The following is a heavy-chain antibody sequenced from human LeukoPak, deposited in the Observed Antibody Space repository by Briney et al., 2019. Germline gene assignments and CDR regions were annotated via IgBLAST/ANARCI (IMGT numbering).Heavy chain of an antibody. D-gene: IGHD4-17*01. J-gene: IGHJ4*02. Sequence: GGSLRLSCAASGFIFSDSAMHWVRQASGKGLECVGRIRTKANSYATAYAESVKGRFTMSRDDSKNTAYLQMNSLKTEDTAVYYCAKQFYGDYGAFNYWGRGTLVTVSS. CDR3: AKQFYGDYGAFNY. V-gene: IGHV3-73*01. CDR1: GFIFSDSA. CDR2: IRTKANSYAT.